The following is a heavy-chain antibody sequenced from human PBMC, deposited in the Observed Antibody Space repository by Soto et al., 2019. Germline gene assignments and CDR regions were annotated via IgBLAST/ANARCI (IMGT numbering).Heavy chain of an antibody. J-gene: IGHJ4*02. V-gene: IGHV3-23*01. CDR1: GFTFSSYA. Sequence: EVQLLESGGGLLQPGGSLRLSCAASGFTFSSYALNWVRQAPGKGLEWVSGITGDGDTTFYAGSVKGRFTISRDNSRNTVYLQMNSVRDEDTAVYYCAKEMTSGSRLAFDYWGQGTLVTVSS. CDR2: ITGDGDTT. CDR3: AKEMTSGSRLAFDY. D-gene: IGHD2-15*01.